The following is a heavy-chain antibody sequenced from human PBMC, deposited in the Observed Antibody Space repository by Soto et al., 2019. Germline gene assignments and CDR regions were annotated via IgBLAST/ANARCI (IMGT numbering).Heavy chain of an antibody. CDR2: INPSGGST. CDR1: GYTFTSYY. Sequence: QVQLVQSGAEVKKPGASVKVSCKASGYTFTSYYMHWVRQAPGQGLEWMGIINPSGGSTSYAQKYQGRVIKTRYTPTGTVYMDLSSLSSENTAVYYCARANSGIVKLFTRENWFAPWGQGTLVTVSS. D-gene: IGHD1-26*01. V-gene: IGHV1-46*03. CDR3: ARANSGIVKLFTRENWFAP. J-gene: IGHJ5*02.